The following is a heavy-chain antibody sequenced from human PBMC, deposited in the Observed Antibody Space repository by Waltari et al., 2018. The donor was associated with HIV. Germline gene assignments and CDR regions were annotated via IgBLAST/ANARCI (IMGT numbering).Heavy chain of an antibody. Sequence: QVQLVQSGAEVKKPGASVKVSCKASGYTFTSYGISWVRQAPGQGLEWMGWISAYNGTTNYAQKFQGRVTITADESTSTANMELNSLKSEDTAVYYCARLGRSRFLEWIPFDPWGQGTLVTVSS. CDR2: ISAYNGTT. D-gene: IGHD3-3*01. CDR3: ARLGRSRFLEWIPFDP. J-gene: IGHJ5*02. CDR1: GYTFTSYG. V-gene: IGHV1-18*01.